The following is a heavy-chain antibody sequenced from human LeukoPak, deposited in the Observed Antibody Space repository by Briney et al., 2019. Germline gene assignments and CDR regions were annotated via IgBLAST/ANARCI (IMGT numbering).Heavy chain of an antibody. D-gene: IGHD6-19*01. CDR2: INAGNGNT. V-gene: IGHV1-3*01. Sequence: ASVKVSCRASGYTFTSYAMHWVRQAPGQRLEWMGWINAGNGNTKYSQKFQGRVTITRDTSASTAYMELSSLRSEDTAVYYCARDLGYSSGWDRFDYWGQGTLVTVSS. CDR1: GYTFTSYA. J-gene: IGHJ4*02. CDR3: ARDLGYSSGWDRFDY.